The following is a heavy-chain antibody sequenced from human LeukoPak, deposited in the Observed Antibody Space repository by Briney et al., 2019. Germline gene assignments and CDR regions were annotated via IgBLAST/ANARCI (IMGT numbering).Heavy chain of an antibody. D-gene: IGHD3-10*01. J-gene: IGHJ4*02. CDR1: GDSMSSGNHF. V-gene: IGHV4-39*07. CDR2: IYYTENT. CDR3: ARATRETMLRGAIRYYFDF. Sequence: SETLSLTCTVSGDSMSSGNHFWGWVRQSPGRGLEWIGSIYYTENTYYAPSLNGRVTISADTSKNQFSLQLKSVTAADTAVYYCARATRETMLRGAIRYYFDFWGQGTLITVSS.